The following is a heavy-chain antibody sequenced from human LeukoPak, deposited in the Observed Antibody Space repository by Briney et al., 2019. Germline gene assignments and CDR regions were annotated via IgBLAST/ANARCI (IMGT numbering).Heavy chain of an antibody. J-gene: IGHJ4*02. CDR2: ISISGSTT. CDR3: ARSFDY. V-gene: IGHV3-48*03. Sequence: GGSLRLSCAASGFTFSSYEMNWVRQAPGKGLEWVSYISISGSTTYYADSVKGRFTISRDNAKNSLYLQVNSLRAEDTAVYYCARSFDYWGQGTLVTVSS. CDR1: GFTFSSYE.